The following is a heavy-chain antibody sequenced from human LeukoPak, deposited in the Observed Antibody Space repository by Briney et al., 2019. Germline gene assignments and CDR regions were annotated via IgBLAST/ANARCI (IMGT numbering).Heavy chain of an antibody. Sequence: SETLSLTCTVSGGSISSGSYYWSWIRQPAGKGLEWIGRIYTSGSTNYNPSLKSRVTISVDTSKNQFSLKLSSVTAADTAVYYCARFIVVVPAAMAWFDPWGQGTLVTVSS. D-gene: IGHD2-2*01. CDR3: ARFIVVVPAAMAWFDP. J-gene: IGHJ5*02. V-gene: IGHV4-61*02. CDR1: GGSISSGSYY. CDR2: IYTSGST.